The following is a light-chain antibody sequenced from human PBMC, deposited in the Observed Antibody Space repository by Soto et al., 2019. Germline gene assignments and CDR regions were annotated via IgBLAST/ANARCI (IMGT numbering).Light chain of an antibody. V-gene: IGKV3-11*01. CDR2: DAS. J-gene: IGKJ4*01. Sequence: EIVLTQSPATLSLSLGERATLSCRASQSISSYLVWYQQKPGQAPRLLIYDASKRATGIPARFSGSGSGTDFTLTISSLEPEDFAVYYCQHRNSWPLTFGGGTKVDIK. CDR1: QSISSY. CDR3: QHRNSWPLT.